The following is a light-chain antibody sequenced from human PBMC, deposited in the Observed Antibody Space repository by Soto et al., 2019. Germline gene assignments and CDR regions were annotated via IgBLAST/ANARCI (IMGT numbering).Light chain of an antibody. V-gene: IGKV3-15*01. CDR1: QSVGSN. J-gene: IGKJ1*01. Sequence: EIVMTQSPATLSVSPGERATLSRRASQSVGSNLAWYQKKPGQDPRLLIYGASTRATGIPARFSGSESGTEFIFTINSLQSDDLANYECQQYNYWRPDRTSGKGTKV. CDR3: QQYNYWRPDRT. CDR2: GAS.